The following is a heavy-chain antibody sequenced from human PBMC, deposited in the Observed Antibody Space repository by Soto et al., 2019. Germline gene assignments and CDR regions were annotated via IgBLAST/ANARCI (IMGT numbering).Heavy chain of an antibody. V-gene: IGHV4-59*01. J-gene: IGHJ4*02. D-gene: IGHD6-13*01. CDR3: ARDQGIASSGPFDY. CDR2: IYHSGNT. CDR1: GDSISNYY. Sequence: SETLSLTCTVSGDSISNYYWTWIRQAPGKGLEWIGFIYHSGNTNYNPSLKSRVTMSIDTSKSQFSLKLNSVTAADTAVYYCARDQGIASSGPFDYWGPGTLVTVSS.